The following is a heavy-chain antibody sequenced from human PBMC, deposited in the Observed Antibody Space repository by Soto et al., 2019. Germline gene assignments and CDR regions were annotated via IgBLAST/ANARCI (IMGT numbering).Heavy chain of an antibody. J-gene: IGHJ1*01. CDR3: ARGGSSWSAEYYQH. V-gene: IGHV1-18*01. Sequence: QVQLVQSGAEVKKPGASVKVSCKASGYTFTNYGISWVRQAPGQGPEWMGWISGYNGNTKYAQKLQGRVTMTTDTSTGTAYMDLRSLRSDDTAMYFCARGGSSWSAEYYQHWGQGTLVIVSS. D-gene: IGHD6-13*01. CDR2: ISGYNGNT. CDR1: GYTFTNYG.